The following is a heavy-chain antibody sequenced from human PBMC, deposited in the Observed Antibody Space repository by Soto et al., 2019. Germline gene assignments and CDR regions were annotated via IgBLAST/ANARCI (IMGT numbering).Heavy chain of an antibody. CDR1: GGPIRGYY. D-gene: IGHD1-26*01. V-gene: IGHV4-59*01. CDR3: ARGRAIYGEWDYFDY. Sequence: QVQLQESGPRLVKPSETLSLTCSVSGGPIRGYYWTWIRQSPGRGLQWLGFISDSGKTNSDASLKGRLAISPETSRNQFSLSLTSVTAADTALYYCARGRAIYGEWDYFDYWGQGALVTVSS. J-gene: IGHJ4*02. CDR2: ISDSGKT.